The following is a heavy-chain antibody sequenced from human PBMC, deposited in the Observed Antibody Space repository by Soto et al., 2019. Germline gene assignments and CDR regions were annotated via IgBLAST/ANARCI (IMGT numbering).Heavy chain of an antibody. CDR2: INPNSGGT. V-gene: IGHV1-2*02. CDR3: ARSLAEGYCTITGCYTRPLYGMDV. CDR1: GYTFSGYY. Sequence: ASVKVSCKASGYTFSGYYIHWLRQAPGQGLEWMGWINPNSGGTNYAQKFQGRVTVTRDTPTSTAYMELSRLTSDDTAVYYCARSLAEGYCTITGCYTRPLYGMDVWGQGTTVTVSS. J-gene: IGHJ6*02. D-gene: IGHD2-2*02.